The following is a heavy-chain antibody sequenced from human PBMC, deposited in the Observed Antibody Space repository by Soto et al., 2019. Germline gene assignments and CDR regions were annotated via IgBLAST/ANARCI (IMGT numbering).Heavy chain of an antibody. V-gene: IGHV4-59*08. CDR3: ARSTTVTPFDY. CDR1: GGSISSYY. D-gene: IGHD4-17*01. Sequence: LTCTVSGGSISSYYWSWIRQPPGKGLEWIGYIYYSGSTNYNPSLKSRVTISVDTSKNQFSLKLSSVTAADTAVYYCARSTTVTPFDYWGQGTLVTVSS. J-gene: IGHJ4*02. CDR2: IYYSGST.